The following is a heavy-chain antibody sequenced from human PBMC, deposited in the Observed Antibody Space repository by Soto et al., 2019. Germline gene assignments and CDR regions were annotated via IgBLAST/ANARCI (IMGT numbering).Heavy chain of an antibody. CDR1: GFTFSSYA. CDR3: ARDNYGMDV. J-gene: IGHJ6*02. Sequence: AGGSLRLSCAASGFTFSSYAMHWVRQAPGKGLEWVAVISYDGSNKYYADSVKGRFTISRDNSKNTLYLQMNSLRAEDTAVYYCARDNYGMDVWGQGTKVTVSS. CDR2: ISYDGSNK. V-gene: IGHV3-30-3*01.